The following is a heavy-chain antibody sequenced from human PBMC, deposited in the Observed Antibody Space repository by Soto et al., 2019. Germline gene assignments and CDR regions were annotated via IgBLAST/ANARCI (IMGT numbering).Heavy chain of an antibody. V-gene: IGHV1-18*04. Sequence: QVQLVQSGAEVKKPGASVKVSCKASGYTFTSDGVSWVRQAPGQGLEWMGWISGYNGNTNYAQRLRDRVTLTTDTSPGQASMELGILGPNASAVYTCARDAHFGGGWGCRAMDVWGQGTTITVSS. J-gene: IGHJ6*02. CDR3: ARDAHFGGGWGCRAMDV. CDR1: GYTFTSDG. D-gene: IGHD2-21*02. CDR2: ISGYNGNT.